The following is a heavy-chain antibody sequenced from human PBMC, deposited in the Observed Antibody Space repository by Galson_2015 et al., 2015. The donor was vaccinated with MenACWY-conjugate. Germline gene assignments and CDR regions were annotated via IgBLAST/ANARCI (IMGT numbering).Heavy chain of an antibody. CDR2: INPGGSST. CDR3: AKTRGAPFYFDS. D-gene: IGHD1-26*01. CDR1: GFIFTTYW. V-gene: IGHV3-74*01. J-gene: IGHJ4*02. Sequence: SLRLSCAASGFIFTTYWMHWVRQAPGKGLVWVSRINPGGSSTTYADSAKDRFTISRDNAKNTLYLQMNSLRPEDTAVFYCAKTRGAPFYFDSWGQGTLVTVSS.